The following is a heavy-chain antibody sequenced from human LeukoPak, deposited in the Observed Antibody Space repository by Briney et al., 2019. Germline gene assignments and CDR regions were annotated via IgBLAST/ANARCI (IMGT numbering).Heavy chain of an antibody. CDR1: GFTFSSYW. CDR2: INQDGSEK. Sequence: GGSLRLSCAASGFTFSSYWMSWVRQAPGKGLEWVANINQDGSEKYYVDSVKGRFTISRDNAKNSLYLQMNSLRAGDTAVYYCARDRPAARSDYWGQGTLVTVSS. D-gene: IGHD6-6*01. CDR3: ARDRPAARSDY. V-gene: IGHV3-7*01. J-gene: IGHJ4*02.